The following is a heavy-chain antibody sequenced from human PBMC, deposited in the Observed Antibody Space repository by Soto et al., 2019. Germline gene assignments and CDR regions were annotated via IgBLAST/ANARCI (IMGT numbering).Heavy chain of an antibody. CDR3: ASEKTYYYDSSGYSAQYFDY. V-gene: IGHV4-59*01. CDR2: IYYSGST. Sequence: SETLSLTCTVSGGSISSYYWSWIRQPPGKGLEWIGYIYYSGSTNYNPSLKSRVTISVDTSKNQFSLKLSSVTAADTAVYYCASEKTYYYDSSGYSAQYFDYWGQGTLVTVSS. D-gene: IGHD3-22*01. CDR1: GGSISSYY. J-gene: IGHJ4*02.